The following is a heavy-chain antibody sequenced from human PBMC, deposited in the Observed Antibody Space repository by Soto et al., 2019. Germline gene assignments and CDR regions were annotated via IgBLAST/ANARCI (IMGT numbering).Heavy chain of an antibody. CDR1: GGTFSSYA. V-gene: IGHV1-69*01. D-gene: IGHD3-22*01. J-gene: IGHJ5*02. CDR3: ARDLYYYDTSGYNEVENWFDP. Sequence: QVQLVQSGAEVKKPGSSVKVSCKASGGTFSSYAISWVRQAPGHGLAWMGGIIPIFGTANYAQKFQGRVTITADESRSTAYMELRSPRSEDTAVYYCARDLYYYDTSGYNEVENWFDPWGQGTLVTVSS. CDR2: IIPIFGTA.